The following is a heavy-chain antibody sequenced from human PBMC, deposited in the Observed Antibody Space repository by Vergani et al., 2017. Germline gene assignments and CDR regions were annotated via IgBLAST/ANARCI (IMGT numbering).Heavy chain of an antibody. J-gene: IGHJ4*02. CDR1: GFTFSSYA. CDR3: ARDADAIAAAGTLVDY. D-gene: IGHD6-13*01. V-gene: IGHV3-30-3*01. CDR2: ISYDGSNK. Sequence: VQLLESGGGLVQPGGSLRLSCAASGFTFSSYAMHWVRQAPGKGLEWVAVISYDGSNKYYADSVKGRFTISRDNSKNTLYLQMNSLRAEDTAVYYCARDADAIAAAGTLVDYWGQGTLVTVSS.